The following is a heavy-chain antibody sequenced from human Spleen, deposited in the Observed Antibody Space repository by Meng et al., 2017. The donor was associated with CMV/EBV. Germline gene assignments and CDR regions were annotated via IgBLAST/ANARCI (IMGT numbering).Heavy chain of an antibody. Sequence: GESLKISCLASGFSFSTYGMYWVRQAPGKGLEWVTLISYDGNNTYYADSVKGRFTVSRDNSKNTLSLQMNSLRVEDTAVYYCASVYYEFWLGMDVWGQGTTVTVSS. J-gene: IGHJ6*02. CDR1: GFSFSTYG. CDR2: ISYDGNNT. V-gene: IGHV3-30*19. D-gene: IGHD3-3*01. CDR3: ASVYYEFWLGMDV.